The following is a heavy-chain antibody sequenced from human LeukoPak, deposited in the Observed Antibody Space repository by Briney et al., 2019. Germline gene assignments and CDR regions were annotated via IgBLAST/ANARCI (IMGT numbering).Heavy chain of an antibody. CDR3: ARDLLGDGWFDP. CDR1: GFTLSRYW. Sequence: GGSLRLSCAASGFTLSRYWMSWVRQAPGKGLEWVANIKQDGSVKYYVDSVKSRFTISRDNAKNSLYLQMNSLRAEDTAVYYCARDLLGDGWFDPWGQGTLVTVSS. V-gene: IGHV3-7*01. D-gene: IGHD2-21*02. CDR2: IKQDGSVK. J-gene: IGHJ5*02.